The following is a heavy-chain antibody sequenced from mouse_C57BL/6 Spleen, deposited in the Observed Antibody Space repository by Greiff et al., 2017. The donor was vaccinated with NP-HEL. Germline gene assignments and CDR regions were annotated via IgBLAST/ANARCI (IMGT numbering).Heavy chain of an antibody. CDR2: ISSGSSTI. Sequence: VQLKESGGGLVKPGGSLKLSCAASGFTFSDYGMHWVRQAPEKGLEWVAYISSGSSTIYYADTVKGRFTISRDNAKNTLFLQMTSLRSEDTAMYYCARRDYSNFYYFDYWGQGTTLTVSS. J-gene: IGHJ2*01. D-gene: IGHD2-5*01. V-gene: IGHV5-17*01. CDR3: ARRDYSNFYYFDY. CDR1: GFTFSDYG.